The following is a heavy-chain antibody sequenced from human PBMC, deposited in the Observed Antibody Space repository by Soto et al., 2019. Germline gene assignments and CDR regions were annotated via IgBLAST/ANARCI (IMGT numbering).Heavy chain of an antibody. CDR3: ARSQGGSSSLDIYYYYYYGMDV. V-gene: IGHV1-69*01. CDR2: IIPIFGTA. CDR1: GGTFSSYA. Sequence: QVQLVQSGAEVKKPGSSVKVSCKAPGGTFSSYAISWVRQAPGQGLEWMGGIIPIFGTAKYAQKFQGRVTITADESTSTGYRELSSLRSADTAVYYCARSQGGSSSLDIYYYYYYGMDVWGQGTTVTVSS. D-gene: IGHD2-15*01. J-gene: IGHJ6*02.